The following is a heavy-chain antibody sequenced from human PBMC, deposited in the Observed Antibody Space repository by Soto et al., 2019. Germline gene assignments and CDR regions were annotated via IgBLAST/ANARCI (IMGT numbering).Heavy chain of an antibody. CDR1: GFTFRSYG. V-gene: IGHV3-33*01. D-gene: IGHD4-17*01. J-gene: IGHJ6*02. CDR2: IWFDGSKK. Sequence: QMQLGESGGGVVQPGRSLRLSCAASGFTFRSYGIHWVRQTPGKGLAWVAIIWFDGSKKHYVDSVKGRFAVSRDNSKNTLYLQMNSLRVEDTAVYYCARDRLIPYGYGMDVWGQGTTVTVSS. CDR3: ARDRLIPYGYGMDV.